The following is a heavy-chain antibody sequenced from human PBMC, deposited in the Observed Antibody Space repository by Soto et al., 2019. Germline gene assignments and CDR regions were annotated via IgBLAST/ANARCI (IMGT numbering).Heavy chain of an antibody. CDR2: IIPIFGTA. D-gene: IGHD6-19*01. J-gene: IGHJ4*02. CDR3: ARGLITGSHYSGGWYYFDS. Sequence: SVKVSCKASGGTFSSYAISWVRQAPGQGLEWMGGIIPIFGTANYAQKFQGRVTITADESTSTAYMELSSLRSEDTAVYYCARGLITGSHYSGGWYYFDSWGQGTQVTVSS. CDR1: GGTFSSYA. V-gene: IGHV1-69*13.